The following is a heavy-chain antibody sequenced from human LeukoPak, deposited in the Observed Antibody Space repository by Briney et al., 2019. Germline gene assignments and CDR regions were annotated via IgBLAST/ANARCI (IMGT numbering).Heavy chain of an antibody. J-gene: IGHJ3*02. D-gene: IGHD4-11*01. V-gene: IGHV3-64*01. CDR1: GFTFSSYG. CDR3: ARGDDYDAFDI. CDR2: ISTNGDST. Sequence: GGSLRLSCAASGFTFSSYGMHWVRQAPGKGLEYVSSISTNGDSTYYANSVKGRFTISRDNFKNTLYLQMNSLRVEDTAVYYCARGDDYDAFDIWGQGTMVTVSS.